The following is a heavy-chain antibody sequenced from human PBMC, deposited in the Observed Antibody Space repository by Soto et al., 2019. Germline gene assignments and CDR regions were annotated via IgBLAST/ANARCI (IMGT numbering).Heavy chain of an antibody. CDR3: AKDGSSGWPYFYDMDV. Sequence: PVGSLRLSCAASGFTFSSYGMHWVRQAPGKGLEWVAVISYDGRNKYYADAVKGRFTISRDNSKNTLYLQMSSLRAEDTAVYYCAKDGSSGWPYFYDMDVWGQGTTVTVSS. CDR2: ISYDGRNK. D-gene: IGHD6-19*01. J-gene: IGHJ6*02. V-gene: IGHV3-30*18. CDR1: GFTFSSYG.